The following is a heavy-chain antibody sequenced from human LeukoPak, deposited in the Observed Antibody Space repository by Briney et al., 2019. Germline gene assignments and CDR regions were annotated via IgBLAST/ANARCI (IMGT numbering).Heavy chain of an antibody. D-gene: IGHD6-6*01. CDR1: GGSMSNY. J-gene: IGHJ4*02. CDR3: ARGNLEYSSSFDY. Sequence: SETLSLTCTVSGGSMSNYWSWLRQPPGKGLEWIGYIYDSGRTDYNPSLKSRVTISVDTSKNQFSLKLSSVTAADTAVYYCARGNLEYSSSFDYWGQGTLVTVSS. V-gene: IGHV4-59*01. CDR2: IYDSGRT.